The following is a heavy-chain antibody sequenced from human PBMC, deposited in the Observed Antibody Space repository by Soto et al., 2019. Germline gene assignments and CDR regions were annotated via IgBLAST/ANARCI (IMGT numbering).Heavy chain of an antibody. V-gene: IGHV1-3*01. D-gene: IGHD6-19*01. CDR2: INAGNGAT. CDR3: ASRPNLQWGPLDY. CDR1: GFTFTAYP. J-gene: IGHJ4*02. Sequence: ASVKVSCKASGFTFTAYPIHWVRQVPGHSLQWMGRINAGNGATKYSRIFQARLTISRDTSASAADMELTGLTSADTAVYYCASRPNLQWGPLDYWGQGSLVTVSS.